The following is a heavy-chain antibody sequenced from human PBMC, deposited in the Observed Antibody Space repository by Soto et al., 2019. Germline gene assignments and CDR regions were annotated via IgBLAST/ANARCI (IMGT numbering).Heavy chain of an antibody. CDR2: TYYRGST. CDR3: ARDAYRSGWYDY. J-gene: IGHJ4*02. V-gene: IGHV4-31*03. D-gene: IGHD6-19*01. CDR1: GGSISSGGYY. Sequence: QVQLQESGPGLVKPSQTLSLTCTVSGGSISSGGYYWSWIRQQPGKGLEWIGYTYYRGSTFYNPSLKSRITIPVDTSKNQFSPRLSSVTAAATAVYYCARDAYRSGWYDYWGQGTLVTVSS.